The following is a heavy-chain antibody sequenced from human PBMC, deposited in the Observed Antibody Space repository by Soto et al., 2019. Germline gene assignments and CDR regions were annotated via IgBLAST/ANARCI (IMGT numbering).Heavy chain of an antibody. CDR3: AKDAVSANGEWDWFDP. CDR1: EFTFRNYA. V-gene: IGHV3-23*01. J-gene: IGHJ5*02. CDR2: IDGSGGGA. D-gene: IGHD2-21*02. Sequence: ELQLLESGGGLVQPGGSLRLSCAASEFTFRNYAMTWVRQAPGKGLECVSSIDGSGGGAYYSDSVKGRFTVSRDDSQKTLYLQMRSLRFDDTAVYYCAKDAVSANGEWDWFDPCGQGTLVTVSS.